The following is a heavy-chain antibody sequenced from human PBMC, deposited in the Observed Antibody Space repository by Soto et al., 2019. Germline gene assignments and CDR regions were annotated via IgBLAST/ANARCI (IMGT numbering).Heavy chain of an antibody. Sequence: PSETLSLTCTVSGGSISSYYWSWFRQPPGKGLEWIGYIYYSGSTNYNPSLKSRVTISVDTSKNQFSLKLSSVTAADTAVYYCARDAVAGLSYFDYWGQGTLVTVSS. J-gene: IGHJ4*02. CDR2: IYYSGST. CDR3: ARDAVAGLSYFDY. V-gene: IGHV4-59*01. D-gene: IGHD6-19*01. CDR1: GGSISSYY.